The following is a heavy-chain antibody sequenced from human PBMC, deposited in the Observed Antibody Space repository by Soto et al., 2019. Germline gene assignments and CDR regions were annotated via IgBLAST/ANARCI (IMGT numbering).Heavy chain of an antibody. Sequence: QVQLQESGPGLVKPSETLSLSCTVSGGSISSYYWSWFRQSPGKRMEWIGYVHHSWGSSYNPSLQSCVAISLDTSKSQFSLTVTSVTATDTAVYYCARQGFGPLHGLVAVWGQGTTVTVSS. CDR2: VHHSWGS. CDR3: ARQGFGPLHGLVAV. CDR1: GGSISSYY. J-gene: IGHJ6*02. V-gene: IGHV4-59*08. D-gene: IGHD3-10*01.